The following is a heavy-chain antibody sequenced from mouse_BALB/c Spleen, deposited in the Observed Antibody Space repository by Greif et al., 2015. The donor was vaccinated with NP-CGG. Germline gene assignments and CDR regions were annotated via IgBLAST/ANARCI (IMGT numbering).Heavy chain of an antibody. CDR2: ISNGGGST. CDR3: ARHGPDRYDVAY. D-gene: IGHD2-14*01. J-gene: IGHJ3*01. Sequence: EVQRVESGGGLVQPGGSLKLSCAASGFTFSSYTMSWVRQTPEKRLEWVAYISNGGGSTYYPDTVKGRFTISRDNAKNTLYLQMSSLKSEDTAMYYCARHGPDRYDVAYWGQGTLVTVSA. V-gene: IGHV5-12-2*01. CDR1: GFTFSSYT.